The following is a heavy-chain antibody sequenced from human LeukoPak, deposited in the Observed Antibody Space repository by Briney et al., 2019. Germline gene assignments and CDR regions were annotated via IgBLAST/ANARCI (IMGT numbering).Heavy chain of an antibody. CDR3: ARAPSTYFYGLGTYSNYFDY. V-gene: IGHV4-61*01. CDR1: GGSVSSGSCY. D-gene: IGHD3-10*01. J-gene: IGHJ4*02. CDR2: IYYSGST. Sequence: SETLSLTCTVSGGSVSSGSCYWSWIRQPPGKGLEWIGYIYYSGSTNYNPSLKSRVTISADTSKNQFSLKLSSVTAADTAVYYCARAPSTYFYGLGTYSNYFDYWGQGTLVTVSS.